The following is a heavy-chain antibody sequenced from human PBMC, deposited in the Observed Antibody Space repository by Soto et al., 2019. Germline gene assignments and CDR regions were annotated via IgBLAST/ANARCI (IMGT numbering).Heavy chain of an antibody. CDR3: ARDMGVFWSGYPEGGFDY. CDR2: IKQDGSEK. Sequence: GSLRLSCAASGFTFTNYWMSWVRQAQGKGLEWVANIKQDGSEKYYADSAKGRFIISRDNAKTSLYLQMNSLRAEDTAVYYCARDMGVFWSGYPEGGFDYWGQGTPVTVS. D-gene: IGHD3-3*01. J-gene: IGHJ4*02. V-gene: IGHV3-7*01. CDR1: GFTFTNYW.